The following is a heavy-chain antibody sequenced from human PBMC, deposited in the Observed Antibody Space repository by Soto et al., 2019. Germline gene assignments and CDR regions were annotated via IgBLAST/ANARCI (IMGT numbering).Heavy chain of an antibody. CDR1: GFTFSSYG. CDR2: ISYDGSNK. J-gene: IGHJ3*02. V-gene: IGHV3-30*18. CDR3: AKGAVVTAIYDAFDI. D-gene: IGHD2-21*02. Sequence: QVQLVESGGGVVQPGRSLRLSCAASGFTFSSYGMHWVRQAPGKGLEWVAVISYDGSNKYYAESVKGRFTISRDNSKNTLYLQVNSLRAEDTAVYSCAKGAVVTAIYDAFDIWGQGTMVTVSS.